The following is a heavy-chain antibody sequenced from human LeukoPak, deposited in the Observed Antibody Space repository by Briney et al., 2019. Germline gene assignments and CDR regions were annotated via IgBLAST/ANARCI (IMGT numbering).Heavy chain of an antibody. V-gene: IGHV4-59*01. CDR2: IYYSGST. CDR1: GGSISNYY. J-gene: IGHJ3*02. D-gene: IGHD6-13*01. CDR3: ARDGGSSWLDI. Sequence: PSETLSLTCTVSGGSISNYYWSWIRQPPGKGLEWIGYIYYSGSTNYNPSLKGRGTISIDKFKTQFSLKLNSVTAADTAVYYCARDGGSSWLDIWGQGTMVTVSS.